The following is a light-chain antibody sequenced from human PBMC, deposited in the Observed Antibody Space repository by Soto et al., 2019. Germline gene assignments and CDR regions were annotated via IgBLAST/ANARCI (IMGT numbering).Light chain of an antibody. Sequence: DIQMTQSPSSLSASLGDRVTITCRASQSISSYLNWYQQKPGKAPKLLIYAASSLQSGVPSRFSGSGSGTDLTLTISSLQPEDFATYYCQQSYSTPLTFGHGTKVDI. CDR3: QQSYSTPLT. J-gene: IGKJ3*01. CDR2: AAS. V-gene: IGKV1-39*01. CDR1: QSISSY.